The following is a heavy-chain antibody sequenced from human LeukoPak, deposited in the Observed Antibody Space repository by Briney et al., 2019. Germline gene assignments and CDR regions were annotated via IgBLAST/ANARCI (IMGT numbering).Heavy chain of an antibody. CDR2: ISWNSGSI. CDR3: AKEVGPGSLEMATPMDY. V-gene: IGHV3-9*01. J-gene: IGHJ4*02. CDR1: GFTFDDYA. D-gene: IGHD5-24*01. Sequence: GRSLRLSCAASGFTFDDYAMHWVRQAPGKGLEWVSGISWNSGSIGYADSVKGRFTISRDNAKNSLYLQMNSLRAEDTALYYCAKEVGPGSLEMATPMDYWGQGTLVTVSS.